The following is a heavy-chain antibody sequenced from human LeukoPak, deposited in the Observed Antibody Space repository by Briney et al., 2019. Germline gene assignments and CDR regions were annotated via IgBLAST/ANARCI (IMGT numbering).Heavy chain of an antibody. CDR2: TNTDGRTT. CDR3: ARIEDRGAAFDS. D-gene: IGHD3-22*01. CDR1: GFTFSSYW. J-gene: IGHJ4*02. V-gene: IGHV3-74*01. Sequence: GGSLRLSCAASGFTFSSYWMHWVRQAPGEGLVWGSRTNTDGRTTSYADSVKGRFTISRDNAKNMLYLQMNSLRADDTAVYYCARIEDRGAAFDSWGRGTLVTVSS.